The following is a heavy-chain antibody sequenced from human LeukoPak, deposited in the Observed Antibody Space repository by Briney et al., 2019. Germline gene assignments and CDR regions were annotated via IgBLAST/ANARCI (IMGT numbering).Heavy chain of an antibody. CDR1: GGSISSGGYY. J-gene: IGHJ4*02. V-gene: IGHV4-30-2*01. Sequence: SETLSLTCTVSGGSISSGGYYWSWIRQPPEKGLEWIGFIYHSGSTYYNPSLKSRVTISVDRSKNQFSLKLSSVTAADTAVYYCAMKPHSSSWYGRVFDYWGQGTLVTVSS. CDR2: IYHSGST. CDR3: AMKPHSSSWYGRVFDY. D-gene: IGHD6-13*01.